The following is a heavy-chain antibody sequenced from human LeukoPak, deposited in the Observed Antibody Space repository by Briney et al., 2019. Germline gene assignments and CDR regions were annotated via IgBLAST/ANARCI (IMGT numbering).Heavy chain of an antibody. D-gene: IGHD2/OR15-2a*01. CDR2: IYYSGST. CDR3: ARASTSSANWFDP. Sequence: SETLSLTCTVSGGSVSSYYWSWIRQPPGKGLEWIGYIYYSGSTNYNPSLKSRVTISVDTSKNQFSLKLSSVTAADTAVYYCARASTSSANWFDPWGQGTLVTVSS. V-gene: IGHV4-59*02. CDR1: GGSVSSYY. J-gene: IGHJ5*02.